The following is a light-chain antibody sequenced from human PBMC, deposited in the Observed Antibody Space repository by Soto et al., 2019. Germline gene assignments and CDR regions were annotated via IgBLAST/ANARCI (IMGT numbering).Light chain of an antibody. CDR1: QSISSY. CDR2: AAF. CDR3: QQSYSTLRWT. Sequence: DIQMTQSPSSLSASVGDRVTITCRACQSISSYLNWYQQKPGKAPKLLIYAAFSLQSGVPSRFSGIGSGTDFTLTISSLQPEDFATYYCQQSYSTLRWTFGQGTKVEIK. V-gene: IGKV1-39*01. J-gene: IGKJ1*01.